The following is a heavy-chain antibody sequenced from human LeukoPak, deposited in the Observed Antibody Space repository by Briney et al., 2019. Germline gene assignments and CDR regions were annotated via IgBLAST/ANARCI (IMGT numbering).Heavy chain of an antibody. V-gene: IGHV1-69*06. CDR2: IIPIFGTA. J-gene: IGHJ4*02. CDR3: ARDVLGYCSGGSCYSDY. D-gene: IGHD2-15*01. Sequence: ASVKVSCKASGGTFSSYAISWVRQAPGQGLEWMGGIIPIFGTANYAQKFQGRVTITADKSTSTAYMELSSLRSEDTAVYYCARDVLGYCSGGSCYSDYWGQGTLVTVPS. CDR1: GGTFSSYA.